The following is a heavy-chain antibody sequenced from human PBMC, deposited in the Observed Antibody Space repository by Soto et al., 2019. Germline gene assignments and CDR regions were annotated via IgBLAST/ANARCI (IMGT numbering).Heavy chain of an antibody. CDR1: GGTFSSYA. V-gene: IGHV1-69*12. CDR3: AREGSSWYSGHFDY. CDR2: IIPIFGTA. D-gene: IGHD6-13*01. J-gene: IGHJ4*02. Sequence: QVQLVQSGAEVKKPGSSVKVSCKASGGTFSSYAISWVRQAPGQGLEWMGGIIPIFGTANYAQKFQGRVTIAADESTSTAYMELSSLSSEDPAVYYCAREGSSWYSGHFDYWGQGTLVTVSS.